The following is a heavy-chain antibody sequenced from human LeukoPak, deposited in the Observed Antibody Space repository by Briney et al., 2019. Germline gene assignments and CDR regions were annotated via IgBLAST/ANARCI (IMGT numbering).Heavy chain of an antibody. D-gene: IGHD4-17*01. CDR3: ASKKLGGDSEGNDAFDI. J-gene: IGHJ3*02. V-gene: IGHV1-2*02. CDR2: INPNSGGT. Sequence: GVSVKVSCKASGYTFTGYYMHWVRQAPGQGLEWMEWINPNSGGTNYAQKFQGRVTMTRDTSISTAYMELSRLRSDDTAVYYCASKKLGGDSEGNDAFDIWGQGTMVTVSS. CDR1: GYTFTGYY.